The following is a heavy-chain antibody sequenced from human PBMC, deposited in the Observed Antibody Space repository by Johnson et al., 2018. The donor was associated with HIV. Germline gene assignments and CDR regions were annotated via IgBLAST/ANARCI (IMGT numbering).Heavy chain of an antibody. CDR1: GFTFSSYA. Sequence: VQLVESGGGVVQPGRSLRLSCAASGFTFSSYAMSWVRQAPGKGLEWVSSISGSGGSTYYADSVKGRFTISRDNSKNTLYLQMNTLRAEETAVYYCARDLPYYYDSSNKNGAFDIWGQWTVVTVS. CDR3: ARDLPYYYDSSNKNGAFDI. V-gene: IGHV3-23*04. CDR2: ISGSGGST. J-gene: IGHJ3*02. D-gene: IGHD3-22*01.